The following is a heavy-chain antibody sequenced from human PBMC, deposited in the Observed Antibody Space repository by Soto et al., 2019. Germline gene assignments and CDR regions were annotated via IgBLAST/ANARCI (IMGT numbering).Heavy chain of an antibody. V-gene: IGHV1-18*04. CDR1: GYTFTRYS. CDR3: ARGDSTGSPTGWFDP. CDR2: ISNYNGDT. D-gene: IGHD6-19*01. Sequence: ASVKVSCKASGYTFTRYSINWVRQAPGQGLEWVGWISNYNGDTKYAQKFQGRGTLTTDTSTTTTYMDLRSLTSDDTAVYFCARGDSTGSPTGWFDPWGQGTLVTVSS. J-gene: IGHJ5*02.